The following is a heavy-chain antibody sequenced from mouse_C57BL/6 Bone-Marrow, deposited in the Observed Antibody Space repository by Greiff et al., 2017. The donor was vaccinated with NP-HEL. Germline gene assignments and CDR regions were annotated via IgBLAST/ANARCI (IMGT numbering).Heavy chain of an antibody. J-gene: IGHJ3*01. CDR3: ARSGRAWFAY. V-gene: IGHV1-64*01. D-gene: IGHD3-1*01. CDR2: IHPNSGSN. CDR1: GYTFTSYW. Sequence: QVQLKQPGAELVKPGASVKLSCKASGYTFTSYWMHWVKQRPGQGLEWIGMIHPNSGSNNYNEKFKSKATLTVDKSSSPAYMQLSSLTSEDSAVYYCARSGRAWFAYWGQGTLVTVSA.